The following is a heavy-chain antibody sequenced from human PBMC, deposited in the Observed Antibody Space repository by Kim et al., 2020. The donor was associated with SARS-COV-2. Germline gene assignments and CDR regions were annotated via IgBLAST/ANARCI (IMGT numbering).Heavy chain of an antibody. CDR2: IGNSGDNI. J-gene: IGHJ4*02. D-gene: IGHD1-1*01. Sequence: GGSLRLSCAASGFIFSSFSMSWVRQAPGKGLEWVSIIGNSGDNIFYADSVKGRFTISRDKSKNTLYLQMNSVRAEDSAVYYCATRNWNRDTYWGQGTLVTVSS. CDR1: GFIFSSFS. CDR3: ATRNWNRDTY. V-gene: IGHV3-23*01.